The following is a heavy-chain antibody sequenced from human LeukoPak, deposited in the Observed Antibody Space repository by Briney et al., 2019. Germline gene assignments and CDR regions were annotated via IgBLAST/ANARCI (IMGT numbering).Heavy chain of an antibody. CDR3: ARGGVGATYAFDI. Sequence: ASVKVSCKASGGTFSSYAISWVRQAPGQGLEWMGRIIPILGIANYAQKFQGRVTITADKSTSTAYMELSSLRSGDTAVYYCARGGVGATYAFDIWGQGTMVTVSS. CDR1: GGTFSSYA. J-gene: IGHJ3*02. CDR2: IIPILGIA. D-gene: IGHD1-26*01. V-gene: IGHV1-69*04.